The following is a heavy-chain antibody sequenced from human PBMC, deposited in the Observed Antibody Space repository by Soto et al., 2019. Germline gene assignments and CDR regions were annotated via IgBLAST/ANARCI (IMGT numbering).Heavy chain of an antibody. CDR1: GHISGHYG. CDR2: ISAHRGHT. Sequence: QVQLVQSAPELTKPGASVKVSCRVSGHISGHYGISWVRLRAGQGLEWMGWISAHRGHTNYAHKFRGRVTMTTDPSTATVSMELTNLLSDDTAVYFCASDGDQWDQRFCDTWGQGTLVTVSS. CDR3: ASDGDQWDQRFCDT. V-gene: IGHV1-18*01. J-gene: IGHJ5*02. D-gene: IGHD1-26*01.